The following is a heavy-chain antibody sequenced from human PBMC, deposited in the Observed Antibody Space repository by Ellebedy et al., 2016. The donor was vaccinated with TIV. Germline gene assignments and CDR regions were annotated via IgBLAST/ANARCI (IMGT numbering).Heavy chain of an antibody. CDR1: GFTFSTYV. CDR3: AKLAGIHPWYFDH. Sequence: GESLKISCAASGFTFSTYVMYWVRQAPGKGLEWVANIKEDGSEEYYVDSVKGRFTISRDNSKDTLSLQMNSLRAEDTAVYYCAKLAGIHPWYFDHWGQGTLVPVSS. CDR2: IKEDGSEE. V-gene: IGHV3-7*03. D-gene: IGHD2-15*01. J-gene: IGHJ4*02.